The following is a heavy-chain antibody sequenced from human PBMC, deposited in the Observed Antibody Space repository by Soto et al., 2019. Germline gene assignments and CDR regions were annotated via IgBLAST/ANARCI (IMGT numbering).Heavy chain of an antibody. CDR2: ISSSSSTI. V-gene: IGHV3-48*02. CDR1: GFTFSTHS. Sequence: WGSLRLSCSASGFTFSTHSMNWVRQAPGKGLEWISYISSSSSTIYYADSVKGRFTISRDNAKNSLYLQMNSLRDEDTAVYYCAREGNLFDYWGQGTLVTVSS. CDR3: AREGNLFDY. J-gene: IGHJ4*02.